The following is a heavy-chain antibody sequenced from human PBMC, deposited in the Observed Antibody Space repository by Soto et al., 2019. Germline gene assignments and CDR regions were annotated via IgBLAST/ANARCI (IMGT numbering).Heavy chain of an antibody. CDR2: IRSKANSYAT. D-gene: IGHD4-17*01. CDR1: GFTFSGSA. Sequence: EVQLVESGGGLVQPGGSLKLSCAASGFTFSGSAIHWVRQASGKGLECVGRIRSKANSYATAYAATLSGRFAISRDDSKNTAYLQMDSLKTEDTAVYYCTRLVDYDANGLDYWGQGTLVTVSS. CDR3: TRLVDYDANGLDY. V-gene: IGHV3-73*02. J-gene: IGHJ4*02.